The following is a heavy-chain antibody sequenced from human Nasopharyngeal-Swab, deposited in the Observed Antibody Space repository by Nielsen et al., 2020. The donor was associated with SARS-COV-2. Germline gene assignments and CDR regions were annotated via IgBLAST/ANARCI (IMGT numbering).Heavy chain of an antibody. V-gene: IGHV1-18*01. CDR2: ISAYNGNT. D-gene: IGHD2-2*01. CDR3: AREGYCSSSSCSRFYYYYNGMDV. J-gene: IGHJ6*02. Sequence: ASVKVSSKASGYTFTSYGITWVRQAPGQGLEWMGWISAYNGNTNYGQKLQGRVTMTTDTSTSTAYMELRSLRSDDTAVYYCAREGYCSSSSCSRFYYYYNGMDVWGQGTTVTASS. CDR1: GYTFTSYG.